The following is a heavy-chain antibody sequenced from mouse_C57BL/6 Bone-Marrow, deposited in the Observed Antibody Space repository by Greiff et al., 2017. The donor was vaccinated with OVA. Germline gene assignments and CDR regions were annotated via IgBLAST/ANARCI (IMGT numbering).Heavy chain of an antibody. CDR2: IYPGNRDT. D-gene: IGHD4-1*02. J-gene: IGHJ4*01. CDR1: GYTFTSYW. V-gene: IGHV1-5*01. CDR3: TRVNWDGGAMDY. Sequence: EVQLQQSGTVLARPGASVKMSCKTSGYTFTSYWMHWVKQRPGQGLEWIGAIYPGNRDTSYNQTFKGKAKLTAVTSASTAYMELSSLTNEDSAVYYCTRVNWDGGAMDYWGQGTSVTVSS.